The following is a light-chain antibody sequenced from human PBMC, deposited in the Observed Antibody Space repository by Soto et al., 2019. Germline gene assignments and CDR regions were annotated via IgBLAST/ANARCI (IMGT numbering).Light chain of an antibody. J-gene: IGLJ2*01. CDR2: DVN. Sequence: QSALTQPASMSGSPGKSITISCTGTSSDVGGYNYVSWYRQHPGKAPKLMIYDVNNRPSGVSNRFSGSKSGNTASLTISGLQAEDEADYYCSSHSSSSTLVVFGGGTKLTVL. CDR3: SSHSSSSTLVV. V-gene: IGLV2-14*03. CDR1: SSDVGGYNY.